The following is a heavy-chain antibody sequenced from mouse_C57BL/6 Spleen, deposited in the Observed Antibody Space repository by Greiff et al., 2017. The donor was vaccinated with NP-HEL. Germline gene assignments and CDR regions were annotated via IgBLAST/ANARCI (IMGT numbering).Heavy chain of an antibody. D-gene: IGHD2-2*01. Sequence: QVQLQQSGPELVKPGASVKISCKASGYSFTSYYIHWVKQRPGQGLEWIGWIYPGSGNTKYNEKFKGKATLTADTSSSTAYMQLSSLTSEDSAVYYCARSRGYAFDYWGQGTTLTVSS. J-gene: IGHJ2*01. CDR3: ARSRGYAFDY. CDR1: GYSFTSYY. CDR2: IYPGSGNT. V-gene: IGHV1-66*01.